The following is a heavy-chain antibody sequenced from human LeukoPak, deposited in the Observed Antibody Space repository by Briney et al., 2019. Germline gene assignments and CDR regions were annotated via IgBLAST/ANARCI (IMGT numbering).Heavy chain of an antibody. CDR2: IYYSGST. CDR3: ARLRRGGDSFKSWPYFDY. J-gene: IGHJ4*02. V-gene: IGHV4-59*08. Sequence: SETLPLTCTVSGGSISSYYWSWIRQPPGKGLEWIGYIYYSGSTNYNPSLKSRVTISVDTSKNQFSLKLSSVTAADTAVYYCARLRRGGDSFKSWPYFDYWGQGTLVTVSS. CDR1: GGSISSYY. D-gene: IGHD2-21*01.